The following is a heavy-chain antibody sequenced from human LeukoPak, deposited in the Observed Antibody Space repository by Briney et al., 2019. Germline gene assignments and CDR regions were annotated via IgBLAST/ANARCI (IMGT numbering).Heavy chain of an antibody. CDR2: IYHSGST. Sequence: SETLSLTCTVSGYSISSGYYWGWIRQPPGKGLEWIGSIYHSGSTYYNPSLKSRVTISVDTSKNQFSLKLSSVTAADTAVYYCARDSGGIYCSGGSCYPEGPWSDPWGQGTLVTVSS. CDR3: ARDSGGIYCSGGSCYPEGPWSDP. V-gene: IGHV4-38-2*02. J-gene: IGHJ5*02. D-gene: IGHD2-15*01. CDR1: GYSISSGYY.